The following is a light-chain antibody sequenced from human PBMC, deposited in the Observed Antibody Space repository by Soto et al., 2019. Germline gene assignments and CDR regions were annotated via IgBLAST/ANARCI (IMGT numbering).Light chain of an antibody. CDR3: QQYNNWPPWT. CDR2: GAS. CDR1: QSVSSSS. Sequence: EIVLTQSPGTLSLSPGERATLSCRASQSVSSSSLAWYQQKPGQAPRLLIYGASTRATGIPARFSGSGSGTEFTLTISSLQSEDFVVYYCQQYNNWPPWTFGQGTKVDI. V-gene: IGKV3-15*01. J-gene: IGKJ1*01.